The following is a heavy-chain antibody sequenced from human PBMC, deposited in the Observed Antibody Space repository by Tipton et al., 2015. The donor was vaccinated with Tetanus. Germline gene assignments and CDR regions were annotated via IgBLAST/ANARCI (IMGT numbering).Heavy chain of an antibody. J-gene: IGHJ3*02. D-gene: IGHD4-17*01. CDR3: ARSYGDYEIGAFDI. CDR1: GGSISSYY. Sequence: TLSLTCTVSGGSISSYYWSWIRQPAGKGLEWIGRIYTSGSTNYNPSLKSRVTMSVDTSKNQFSLKLSSVTAADTAVYYCARSYGDYEIGAFDIWGQGTMVTVSS. V-gene: IGHV4-4*07. CDR2: IYTSGST.